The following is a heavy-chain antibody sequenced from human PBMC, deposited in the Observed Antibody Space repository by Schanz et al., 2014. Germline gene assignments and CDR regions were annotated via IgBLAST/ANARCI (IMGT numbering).Heavy chain of an antibody. CDR3: ARGGGPEDVFDI. J-gene: IGHJ3*02. CDR1: GYTFTSYG. D-gene: IGHD5-12*01. Sequence: QVQLVQSGAEVKKPGASVKVSCKASGYTFTSYGINWVRQAPGQGLEWMGWINPNSGTTNYIQKLQGRVTMTTDTSTSTAYMELRSLRSDDTAVYYCARGGGPEDVFDIWGQGTIRTVSS. V-gene: IGHV1-18*01. CDR2: INPNSGTT.